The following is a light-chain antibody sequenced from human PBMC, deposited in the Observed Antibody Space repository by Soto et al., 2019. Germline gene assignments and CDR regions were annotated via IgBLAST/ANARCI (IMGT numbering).Light chain of an antibody. CDR2: WAS. J-gene: IGKJ4*01. CDR1: QSVLHSSNNKNY. Sequence: DIVMTQSPDSLAVSLGERATINCKSSQSVLHSSNNKNYLAWYYQKPGQPPKLLIYWASTRESGVPDRFSGRGSGTDFTLTISSLQAEDVAVYSCQQYHSTPLTFGGGTKVEIK. V-gene: IGKV4-1*01. CDR3: QQYHSTPLT.